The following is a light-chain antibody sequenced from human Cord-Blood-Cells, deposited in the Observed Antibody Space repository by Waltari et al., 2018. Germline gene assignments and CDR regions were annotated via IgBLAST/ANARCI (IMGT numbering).Light chain of an antibody. CDR3: QQSYSTPCS. CDR1: QRISSY. V-gene: IGKV1-39*01. Sequence: DIQMTQSPSSLSASVGDRVTITGRASQRISSYLNWYQQKPGKAPKLLIYAASSLQSGVPSRFSGSGSGTDFTLTISSLQPEDFATYYCQQSYSTPCSFGQGTKLEIK. J-gene: IGKJ2*04. CDR2: AAS.